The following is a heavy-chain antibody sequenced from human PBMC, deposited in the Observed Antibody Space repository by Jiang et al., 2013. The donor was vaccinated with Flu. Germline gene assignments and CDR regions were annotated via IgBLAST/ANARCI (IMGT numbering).Heavy chain of an antibody. J-gene: IGHJ1*01. Sequence: GLVKPSETLSLTCTVSGDSISSHFWSWIRQPPGRGLEWIGYISYSGTTNYNPSLKNRVTISLDTSKNQFSLKLTYVTAADTAVYYCAMRGFYDSSGFIEYFQHWGQGTLVTVSS. CDR1: GDSISSHF. D-gene: IGHD3-22*01. CDR3: AMRGFYDSSGFIEYFQH. V-gene: IGHV4-59*11. CDR2: ISYSGTT.